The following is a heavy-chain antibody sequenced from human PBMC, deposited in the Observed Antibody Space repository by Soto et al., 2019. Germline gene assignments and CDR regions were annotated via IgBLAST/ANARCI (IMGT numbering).Heavy chain of an antibody. CDR3: AIGRRDGGAPPPSDY. CDR1: GFTFSDYY. J-gene: IGHJ4*02. CDR2: IDSGSRYK. Sequence: GGSLRLSCAASGFTFSDYYMSWFRRAPGKGLEWLSYIDSGSRYKNYADSVKGRSTISRDNAQNTLHLELNSLKVEDTATYFCAIGRRDGGAPPPSDYWGQGTGVTVSS. V-gene: IGHV3-11*05. D-gene: IGHD3-10*01.